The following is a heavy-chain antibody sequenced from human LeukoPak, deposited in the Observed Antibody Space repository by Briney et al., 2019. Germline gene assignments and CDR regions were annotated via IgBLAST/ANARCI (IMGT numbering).Heavy chain of an antibody. Sequence: KSSETLSLTCTVCGGSFSNYYWSWIRQPPGKGLEWIGEINHSGRTNYNPSLKSRVTISVDTSKNQFSLKLSSVTAADTAVYYCARGGPYYYDSSAFDIWGQGTMVTVSS. J-gene: IGHJ3*02. D-gene: IGHD3-22*01. CDR3: ARGGPYYYDSSAFDI. CDR1: GGSFSNYY. V-gene: IGHV4-34*01. CDR2: INHSGRT.